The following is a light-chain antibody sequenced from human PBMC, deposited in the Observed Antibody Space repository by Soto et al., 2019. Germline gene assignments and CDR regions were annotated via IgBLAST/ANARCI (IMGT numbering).Light chain of an antibody. CDR1: RIDVGGYNY. Sequence: QSLLTQSHPLFRSPGQSVAISFLWTRIDVGGYNYVSWYQQHPGKAPKLIIFDVNKRPSGVPDRFSGSKSGSTASLTISGLQAEDEADYSCCSYGGSFYVVGTGTKVTVL. V-gene: IGLV2-11*01. J-gene: IGLJ1*01. CDR2: DVN. CDR3: CSYGGSFYV.